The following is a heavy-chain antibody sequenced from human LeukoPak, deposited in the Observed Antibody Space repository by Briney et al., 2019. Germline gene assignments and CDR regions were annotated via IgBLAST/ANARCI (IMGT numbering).Heavy chain of an antibody. Sequence: GGSLRLSCAASGFTFRSYEINWVRQTPGKALEWLSYIRDSGSTIYYAKSVQGPFTISRDNAKGSVYLQMSSLRVEDTAVYYCARGPKPWDPFDLWGRGTLVTVSS. V-gene: IGHV3-48*03. CDR2: IRDSGSTI. D-gene: IGHD1-26*01. J-gene: IGHJ4*02. CDR3: ARGPKPWDPFDL. CDR1: GFTFRSYE.